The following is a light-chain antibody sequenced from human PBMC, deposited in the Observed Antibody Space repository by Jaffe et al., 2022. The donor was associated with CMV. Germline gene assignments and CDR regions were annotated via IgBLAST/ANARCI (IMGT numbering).Light chain of an antibody. CDR3: QVWDGSSDQGV. CDR1: YIGSKS. V-gene: IGLV3-21*04. CDR2: YGS. J-gene: IGLJ3*02. Sequence: SYVLTQPPSVSVAPGETARISCGGNYIGSKSVHWYQQKPGQAPVLVVYYGSDRPSGIPERFSGSNSGNTATLTISRVEAGDEADYYCQVWDGSSDQGVFGGGTKLTVL.